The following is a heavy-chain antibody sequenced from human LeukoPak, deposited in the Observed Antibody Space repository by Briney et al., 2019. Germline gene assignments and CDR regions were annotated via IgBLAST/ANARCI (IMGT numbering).Heavy chain of an antibody. D-gene: IGHD5-18*01. CDR1: GFTFSSYW. CDR3: ARGASMVTRYGMDV. J-gene: IGHJ6*02. CDR2: IKQDGSEK. Sequence: GGSLRLSCAASGFTFSSYWMSWVRQAPGKGLEWVANIKQDGSEKYYVDSVKGRFTISRDNAKNSLYLQMNSLRAEDTAVYYCARGASMVTRYGMDVWGQGTTVTVSS. V-gene: IGHV3-7*01.